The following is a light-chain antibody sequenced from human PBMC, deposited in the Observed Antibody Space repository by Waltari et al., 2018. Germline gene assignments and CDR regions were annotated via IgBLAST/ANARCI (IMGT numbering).Light chain of an antibody. J-gene: IGLJ2*01. V-gene: IGLV3-19*01. CDR2: GNN. Sequence: SSELTQDPTVSVAMGQTVRITCQGDSLRRHYASWYQKRPGQAPILVFSGNNNRPSGVPDRFSGSSSDNTAVLTITGAQAEDEASYYCHSRDASGVGGSFGGGTKLTVL. CDR3: HSRDASGVGGS. CDR1: SLRRHY.